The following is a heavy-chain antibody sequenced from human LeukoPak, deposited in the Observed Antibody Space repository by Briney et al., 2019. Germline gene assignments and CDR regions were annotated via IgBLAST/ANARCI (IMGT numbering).Heavy chain of an antibody. CDR2: ISSSTTTI. V-gene: IGHV3-48*01. Sequence: PGGSLRLSCAASGFTFSSDSMNWVRQAPGKGLEWVSYISSSTTTIYYADSVKGRFTISRDNAKNSLYLQMNSLRVEDTAMYYCARDNPAGYWGQGTLVTVSS. J-gene: IGHJ4*02. CDR1: GFTFSSDS. CDR3: ARDNPAGY.